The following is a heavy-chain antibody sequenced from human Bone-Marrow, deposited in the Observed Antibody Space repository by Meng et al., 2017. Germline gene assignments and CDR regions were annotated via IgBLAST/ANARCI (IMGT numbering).Heavy chain of an antibody. CDR1: GGSISSYY. D-gene: IGHD6-13*01. V-gene: IGHV4-59*01. CDR3: ARDHGSSSWYSAYYYYYGMDV. Sequence: SETLSLTCTVSGGSISSYYWSWIRQPPGKGLEWIGYIYYSGSTNYNPSLKSRVTISVDTSKNQFSLKLSSVTAADTAVYYCARDHGSSSWYSAYYYYYGMDVWGQGTTVTVSS. CDR2: IYYSGST. J-gene: IGHJ6*02.